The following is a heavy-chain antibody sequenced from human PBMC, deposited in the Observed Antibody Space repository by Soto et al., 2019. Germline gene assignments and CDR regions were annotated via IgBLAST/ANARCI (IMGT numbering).Heavy chain of an antibody. CDR1: GGSISSGGYY. CDR3: AVLEWLSYYGMDV. V-gene: IGHV4-31*03. J-gene: IGHJ6*02. D-gene: IGHD3-3*01. CDR2: IYYSGST. Sequence: PSETLSLTCTVSGGSISSGGYYWSWIRQHPGKGLEWIGYIYYSGSTYYNPSLKSRVTISVDTSKNQFSLKLSSVTAADTAVYYCAVLEWLSYYGMDVWGQGTTVTVSS.